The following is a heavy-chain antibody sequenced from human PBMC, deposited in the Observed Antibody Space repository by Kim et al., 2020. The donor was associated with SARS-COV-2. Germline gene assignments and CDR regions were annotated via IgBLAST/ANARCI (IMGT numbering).Heavy chain of an antibody. J-gene: IGHJ6*02. CDR2: ISSSSSYI. V-gene: IGHV3-21*01. CDR3: ARDGSCSSTSSYVDV. D-gene: IGHD2-2*01. Sequence: GGSLRLSCAASGFTFSSYNMNWVRQAPGKGLEWVSAISSSSSYIYYADSVKGRFTISRDNAKNSLYLQMNSLRAEDTAVYYCARDGSCSSTSSYVDVWGQGTTVTVSS. CDR1: GFTFSSYN.